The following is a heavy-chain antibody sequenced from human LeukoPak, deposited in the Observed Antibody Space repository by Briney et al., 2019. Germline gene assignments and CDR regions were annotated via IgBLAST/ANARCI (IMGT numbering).Heavy chain of an antibody. CDR3: AKDLTPYYYDSSGTFDY. Sequence: GGSLRPSCAASGFTFSSYGMHWVRQAPGKGLEWVAFIRYDGSNKYYADSVKGRFTISRDNSKNTLYLQMNSLRAEDTAVYYCAKDLTPYYYDSSGTFDYWGQGTLVTVSS. V-gene: IGHV3-30*02. J-gene: IGHJ4*02. CDR2: IRYDGSNK. D-gene: IGHD3-22*01. CDR1: GFTFSSYG.